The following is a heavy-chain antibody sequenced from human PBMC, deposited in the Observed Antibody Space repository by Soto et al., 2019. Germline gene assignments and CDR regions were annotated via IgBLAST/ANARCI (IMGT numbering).Heavy chain of an antibody. CDR2: ISAYNGNT. D-gene: IGHD2-2*01. CDR3: ARDLYPDIVVVPAAQGGWFDP. J-gene: IGHJ5*02. Sequence: QVQLVQSGAEVKKPGASVKVSCKASGYTFTSYGISWVRQAPGQGLEWMGWISAYNGNTNYAQKLQGRVTMTTDTSTSTAYIELRSLRSDDTAVYYCARDLYPDIVVVPAAQGGWFDPWGQGTLVTVSS. CDR1: GYTFTSYG. V-gene: IGHV1-18*01.